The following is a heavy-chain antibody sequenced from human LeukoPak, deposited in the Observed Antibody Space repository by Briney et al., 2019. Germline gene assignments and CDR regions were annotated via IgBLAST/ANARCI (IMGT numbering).Heavy chain of an antibody. CDR1: GGSISSYY. CDR3: ARGDYGAAFDI. Sequence: SETLSLTCTVSGGSISSYYWSWIRQPPGKGLEWIGEINHSGSTNYNPSLKSRVTISVDTSKNQFSLKLSSVTAADTAVYYCARGDYGAAFDIWGQGTMVTVSS. CDR2: INHSGST. D-gene: IGHD4-17*01. J-gene: IGHJ3*02. V-gene: IGHV4-34*01.